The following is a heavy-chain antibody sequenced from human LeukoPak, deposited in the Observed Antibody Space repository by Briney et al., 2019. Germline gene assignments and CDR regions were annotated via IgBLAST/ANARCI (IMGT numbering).Heavy chain of an antibody. V-gene: IGHV4-34*01. D-gene: IGHD3-22*01. J-gene: IGHJ5*02. CDR2: INHNGGT. CDR1: AVSLSGYY. Sequence: SETLSLTCSAYAVSLSGYYLSWVRQPPGKGLEWIGEINHNGGTKYNPSLKGRVTISVDTSENHFSLNLRSVTAADTAVCYCARIRCGHSSDICHNHWGRGTLVTVSS. CDR3: ARIRCGHSSDICHNH.